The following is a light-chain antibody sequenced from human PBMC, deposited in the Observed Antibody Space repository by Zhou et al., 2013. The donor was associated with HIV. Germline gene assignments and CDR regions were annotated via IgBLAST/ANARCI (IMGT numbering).Light chain of an antibody. J-gene: IGKJ2*01. V-gene: IGKV3-20*01. CDR2: GAS. Sequence: EIVLTQSPGTLSLSPGEGATLSCRASQTISSNYLAWYQQKAGQAPRLLIYGASSRATGIPDRFSGSGSGTDFTLTITRLEPEDFAVYYCQQYGSSPPRYTFGQGTKLEIK. CDR1: QTISSNY. CDR3: QQYGSSPPRYT.